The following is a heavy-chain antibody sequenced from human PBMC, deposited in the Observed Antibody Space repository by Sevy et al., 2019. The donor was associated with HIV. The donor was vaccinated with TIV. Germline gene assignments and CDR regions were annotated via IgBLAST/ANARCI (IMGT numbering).Heavy chain of an antibody. CDR2: IKSKTDGGTT. J-gene: IGHJ4*02. Sequence: GGSLRLSCAASGFTFSNAWMNWVRQAPGKGLEWVGRIKSKTDGGTTDYAAPVKGRFIISRDDSKHTLYLQMNSLKTEETAVYYCTTGKYNYGSRGYYAGMVDYWGQGTLVTVSS. CDR1: GFTFSNAW. CDR3: TTGKYNYGSRGYYAGMVDY. V-gene: IGHV3-15*07. D-gene: IGHD3-22*01.